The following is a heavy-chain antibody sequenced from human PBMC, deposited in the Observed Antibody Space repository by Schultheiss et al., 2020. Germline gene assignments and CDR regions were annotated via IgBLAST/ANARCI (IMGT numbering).Heavy chain of an antibody. D-gene: IGHD5-12*01. V-gene: IGHV3-9*01. CDR3: AKDGEWRRWDYYMDV. Sequence: GGSLRLSCAASGFTFDDYAMHWVRQAPGKGLEWVSGISWNSGSIGYADSVRGRFIISRDNFKNTVYLQMNGLRPEDTALYFCAKDGEWRRWDYYMDVWGKGTTVTVSS. CDR2: ISWNSGSI. CDR1: GFTFDDYA. J-gene: IGHJ6*03.